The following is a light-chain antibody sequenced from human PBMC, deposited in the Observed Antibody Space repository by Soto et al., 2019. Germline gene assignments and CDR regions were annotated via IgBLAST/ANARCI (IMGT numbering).Light chain of an antibody. V-gene: IGLV2-14*01. CDR2: DVS. J-gene: IGLJ1*01. CDR3: SSYTTSNTRQIV. CDR1: SSDVGGYNY. Sequence: SVLPKPASLYGSPGQSITISCTGTSSDVGGYNYVSWYQQHPGKAPKFMIYDVSNRPSGVSNRFSGSKSGNTASLTISGLQAEDEADYYCSSYTTSNTRQIVFGTGTKVTVL.